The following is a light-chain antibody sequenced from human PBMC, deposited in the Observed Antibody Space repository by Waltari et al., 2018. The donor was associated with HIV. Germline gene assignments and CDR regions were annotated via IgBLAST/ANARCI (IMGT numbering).Light chain of an antibody. CDR3: HAFDSSLSGWV. Sequence: QSVLTQPPSVSGAPGQRITIPCTGSSPNIAAGYDAPCNQHLPGTAPKRLIDGDSNRPSGVPDRFSASRSGTSASLAITGLQAEDEGDYYCHAFDSSLSGWVFGGRTKLTVL. CDR1: SPNIAAGYD. J-gene: IGLJ2*01. CDR2: GDS. V-gene: IGLV1-40*01.